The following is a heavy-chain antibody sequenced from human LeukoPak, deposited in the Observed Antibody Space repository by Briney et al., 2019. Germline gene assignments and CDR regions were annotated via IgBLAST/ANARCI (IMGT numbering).Heavy chain of an antibody. CDR2: IYSGGST. Sequence: PGGSLRLSCAASGFTFSSYGMHWVRQAPGKGLEWVSVIYSGGSTYYADSVKGRFTISRDNSKNTLYLQMNSLRAEDTAVYYCAREGIVGAIDYWGQGTLVTVSS. V-gene: IGHV3-53*01. J-gene: IGHJ4*02. CDR3: AREGIVGAIDY. CDR1: GFTFSSYG. D-gene: IGHD1-26*01.